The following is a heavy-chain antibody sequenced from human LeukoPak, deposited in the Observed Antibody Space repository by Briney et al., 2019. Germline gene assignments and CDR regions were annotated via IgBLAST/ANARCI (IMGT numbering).Heavy chain of an antibody. Sequence: GGSLRLSCAASGFTFSSYDMYWVRQATGKGLEWVSAIGTAGDTYYPGSVKGRFTISRENAKNSLYLQMSSLRVGDTAVYYCAKDSSSWPSSTLDYWGQGTLVTVSS. V-gene: IGHV3-13*01. D-gene: IGHD6-13*01. J-gene: IGHJ4*02. CDR2: IGTAGDT. CDR3: AKDSSSWPSSTLDY. CDR1: GFTFSSYD.